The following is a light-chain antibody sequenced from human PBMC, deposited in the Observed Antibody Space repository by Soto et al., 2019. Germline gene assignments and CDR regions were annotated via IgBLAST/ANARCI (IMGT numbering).Light chain of an antibody. V-gene: IGKV3-11*01. CDR1: QSVSSY. J-gene: IGKJ1*01. CDR2: DAS. Sequence: EIVLTQSPCTLSLSPGERATLSCRASQSVSSYLAWYQQKPGQAPRLLIYDASNRATGIPARFSGSGSGTDFTLTISSLEPEDFAVYYCQQRSIWSWTFGQGSKV. CDR3: QQRSIWSWT.